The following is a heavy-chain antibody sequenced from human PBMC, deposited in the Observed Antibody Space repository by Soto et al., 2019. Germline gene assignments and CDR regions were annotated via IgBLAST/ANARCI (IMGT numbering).Heavy chain of an antibody. V-gene: IGHV1-46*01. D-gene: IGHD4-17*01. CDR2: INPSGGST. CDR3: ARRAYPPTDCFDY. CDR1: GYTFTSYY. J-gene: IGHJ4*02. Sequence: QVQLVQSGAEVKKPGASVKVSCKASGYTFTSYYMHWVRQAPGQGLEWMGIINPSGGSTSYEQKFQGMVTITRDTSTNTVYMVLSSLRSEDTAVYYCARRAYPPTDCFDYWGQGTLVTVSS.